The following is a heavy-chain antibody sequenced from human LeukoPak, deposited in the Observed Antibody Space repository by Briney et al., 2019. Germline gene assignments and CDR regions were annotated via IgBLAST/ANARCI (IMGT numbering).Heavy chain of an antibody. Sequence: PGGSLRLSCAASGFTFSSYAMSWVRQAPGKGLEWVSAISGSGGSTYYADSVKGRFTISRDNSKNTLYLQMNSLRAEDTAVYYCAKIADFWSGYLLYYFDYWGQGTLVTVSS. CDR1: GFTFSSYA. D-gene: IGHD3-3*01. V-gene: IGHV3-23*01. J-gene: IGHJ4*02. CDR3: AKIADFWSGYLLYYFDY. CDR2: ISGSGGST.